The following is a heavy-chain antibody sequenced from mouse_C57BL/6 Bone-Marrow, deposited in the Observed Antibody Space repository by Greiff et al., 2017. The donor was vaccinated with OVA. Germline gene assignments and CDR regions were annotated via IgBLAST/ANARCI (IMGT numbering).Heavy chain of an antibody. D-gene: IGHD2-1*01. CDR3: ARRAGGNYVWYFDV. J-gene: IGHJ1*03. CDR2: IWTGGGT. CDR1: GFSLTSYA. Sequence: QVQLQQSGPGLVAPSQSLSITCTVSGFSLTSYAISWVRQPPGKGLEWLGVIWTGGGTNYNSALKSSLSISKDNSNSQVFLKMNSLETDDAARYYCARRAGGNYVWYFDVWGTGTTVTVSS. V-gene: IGHV2-9-1*01.